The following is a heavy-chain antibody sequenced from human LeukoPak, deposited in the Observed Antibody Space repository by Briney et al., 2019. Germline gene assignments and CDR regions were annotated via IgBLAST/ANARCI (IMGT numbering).Heavy chain of an antibody. J-gene: IGHJ4*02. CDR3: ARLKDDVTKLDY. Sequence: GGSLRLSCAASGFTFSTYWMSWVRQATGKGLECVANINQDGSQKRYVDSVQGRFTISRDDTKNSLFLQMNSLRAEDTAVYYCARLKDDVTKLDYWGQGTLVTVSS. CDR1: GFTFSTYW. V-gene: IGHV3-7*01. D-gene: IGHD2-8*01. CDR2: INQDGSQK.